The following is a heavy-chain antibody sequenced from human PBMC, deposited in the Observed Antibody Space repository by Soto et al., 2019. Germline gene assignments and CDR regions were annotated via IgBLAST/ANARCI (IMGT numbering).Heavy chain of an antibody. CDR1: GGSISSGGYY. Sequence: PSETLSLTCTVSGGSISSGGYYWSWIRQHPGKGLEWIGYIYYSGSTYYNPSLKSRVTISVDTSKNQFSLELSSVTAADTAVYYCARYYYDSSGYPADWGQGTLVTVSS. CDR3: ARYYYDSSGYPAD. J-gene: IGHJ4*02. V-gene: IGHV4-31*03. CDR2: IYYSGST. D-gene: IGHD3-22*01.